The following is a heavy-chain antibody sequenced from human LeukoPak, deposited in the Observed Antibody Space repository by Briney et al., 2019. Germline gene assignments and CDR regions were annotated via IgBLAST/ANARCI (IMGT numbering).Heavy chain of an antibody. V-gene: IGHV4-34*01. D-gene: IGHD1-26*01. CDR1: GGSISSYY. CDR3: ARHRSYYVRAFDI. CDR2: INHSGST. Sequence: SETLSLTCTVSGGSISSYYWSWIRRPPGKGLEWIGEINHSGSTNYNPSLKSRVTISVDTSKNQFSLKLSSVTAADAAVYYCARHRSYYVRAFDIWGQGTMVTVSS. J-gene: IGHJ3*02.